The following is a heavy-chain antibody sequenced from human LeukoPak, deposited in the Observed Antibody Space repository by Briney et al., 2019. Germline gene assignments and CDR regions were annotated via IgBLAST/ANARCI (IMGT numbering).Heavy chain of an antibody. Sequence: SETLSPTCTVSGGSISSGGYYWSWIRQHPGKGLEWIGYIYYSGSTYYNPSLKSRVTISVDTSKNQFSLKLSSVTAADTAVYYCARWRFLDWYFDLWGRGTLVTVSS. J-gene: IGHJ2*01. CDR3: ARWRFLDWYFDL. V-gene: IGHV4-31*03. CDR2: IYYSGST. D-gene: IGHD3-3*01. CDR1: GGSISSGGYY.